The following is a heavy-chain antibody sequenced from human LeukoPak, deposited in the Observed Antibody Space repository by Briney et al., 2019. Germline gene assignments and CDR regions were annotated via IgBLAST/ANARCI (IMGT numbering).Heavy chain of an antibody. CDR2: VSPTSGNT. Sequence: ASVKVSCKASGYTFTDYDFNWVRQAPGQGLLWMGWVSPTSGNTGYAQKFQGRVTMTRNTSISTAYMELGSLRSEDTAVYYCARAPEWGKANYYYYMDVWGKGTTVTVSS. D-gene: IGHD1-26*01. CDR3: ARAPEWGKANYYYYMDV. CDR1: GYTFTDYD. J-gene: IGHJ6*03. V-gene: IGHV1-8*02.